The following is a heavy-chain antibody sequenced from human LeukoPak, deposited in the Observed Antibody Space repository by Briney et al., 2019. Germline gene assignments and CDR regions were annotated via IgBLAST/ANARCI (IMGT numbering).Heavy chain of an antibody. CDR3: ARDALLSTAQWLVPVGPPCFDY. D-gene: IGHD6-19*01. J-gene: IGHJ4*02. CDR1: GYTFTSYG. Sequence: GASVKVSCKASGYTFTSYGISWVRQAPGQGLEWMGWISAYNGNTNYAQKLQGRVTMTTDTSTSTAYMELRSLRSDDTAVYYCARDALLSTAQWLVPVGPPCFDYWGQGTLVTVSS. V-gene: IGHV1-18*01. CDR2: ISAYNGNT.